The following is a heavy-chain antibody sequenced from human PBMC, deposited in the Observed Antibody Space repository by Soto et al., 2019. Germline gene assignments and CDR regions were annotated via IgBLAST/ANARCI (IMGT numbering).Heavy chain of an antibody. CDR2: INYSANT. CDR3: AASYCSDGVSCNWFDP. Sequence: QVQLQESGPGLVKASETLSLTCPVSGGSVTTYWGWIRQPPGKGLEWIGYINYSANTKYNSSLKSRVTISVDTSKPQVSLSLRSVTAADTAVYYCAASYCSDGVSCNWFDPWGQGILVIVSS. D-gene: IGHD2-8*01. J-gene: IGHJ5*02. V-gene: IGHV4-59*02. CDR1: GGSVTTY.